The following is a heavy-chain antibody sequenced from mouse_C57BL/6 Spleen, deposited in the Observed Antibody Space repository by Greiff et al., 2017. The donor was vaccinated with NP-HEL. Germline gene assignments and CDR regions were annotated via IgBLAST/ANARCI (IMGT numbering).Heavy chain of an antibody. V-gene: IGHV2-3*01. D-gene: IGHD1-2*01. CDR2: IWGDGST. CDR3: AKQGTTAGYFDV. J-gene: IGHJ1*03. CDR1: GFSLTSYG. Sequence: VKLVESGPGLVAPSQSLSIPCTVSGFSLTSYGVSWVRQPPGTGLEWLGVIWGDGSTNYHSALISRLSISKDNSKSQVFLKLNSLQTDDTATYYCAKQGTTAGYFDVWGTGTTVTVSS.